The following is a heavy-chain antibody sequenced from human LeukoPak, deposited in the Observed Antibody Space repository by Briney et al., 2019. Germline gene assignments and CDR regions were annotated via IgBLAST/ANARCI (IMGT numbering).Heavy chain of an antibody. V-gene: IGHV3-48*01. CDR1: GFTFNTYS. J-gene: IGHJ4*02. CDR3: ARDIDF. CDR2: ISPSSTTI. Sequence: GGSLRLSCEASGFTFNTYSMNRVRQAPGKGLEWISYISPSSTTIYYADSVKGRFTISRDDARNSLYLQMNSLRAEDTAFYYCARDIDFWGQGTLVTVSS.